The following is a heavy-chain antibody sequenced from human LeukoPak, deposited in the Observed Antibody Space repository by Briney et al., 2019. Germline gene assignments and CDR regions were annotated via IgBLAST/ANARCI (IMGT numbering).Heavy chain of an antibody. V-gene: IGHV4-39*01. CDR2: IYFSGST. Sequence: SETLSLTCTVSGASISSGSNNWGWIRQSPGKGLEWIGSIYFSGSTYYNPSLKSRLSISVDTSKNQFSLKLSSVTAEDTAVYYCARHKGGGPEIRKGFDPWGQGTLVTVSS. D-gene: IGHD1-14*01. CDR3: ARHKGGGPEIRKGFDP. CDR1: GASISSGSNN. J-gene: IGHJ5*02.